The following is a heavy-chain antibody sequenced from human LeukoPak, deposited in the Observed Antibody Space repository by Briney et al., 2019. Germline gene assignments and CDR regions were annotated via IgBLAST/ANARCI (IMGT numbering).Heavy chain of an antibody. J-gene: IGHJ3*02. CDR3: ARGLWGDDSSGYLAHAAFDI. CDR2: IYYSGST. V-gene: IGHV4-59*01. CDR1: GGSISSYY. D-gene: IGHD3-22*01. Sequence: SETLSLTCIVSGGSISSYYWSWIRQPPGKGLEWIGYIYYSGSTKYNPSLKSRVTISVDTSKNQFSLKLSSVTAADTAVYYCARGLWGDDSSGYLAHAAFDIWGQGTMVTVSS.